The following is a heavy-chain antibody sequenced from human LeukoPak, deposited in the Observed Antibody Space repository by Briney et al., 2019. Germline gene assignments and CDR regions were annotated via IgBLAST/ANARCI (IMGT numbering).Heavy chain of an antibody. CDR2: IIPILGIA. CDR1: GGTFSSYA. V-gene: IGHV1-69*04. D-gene: IGHD3-22*01. CDR3: ARGTSPPADYYDSSGYSDAFDI. Sequence: SVKVSCKASGGTFSSYAISWVRQAPGQGLEWMGRIIPILGIANYAQKFQGRVTITADKSTSTAYMELSSLRSEDTAVYYCARGTSPPADYYDSSGYSDAFDIWGQGTMVTVSS. J-gene: IGHJ3*02.